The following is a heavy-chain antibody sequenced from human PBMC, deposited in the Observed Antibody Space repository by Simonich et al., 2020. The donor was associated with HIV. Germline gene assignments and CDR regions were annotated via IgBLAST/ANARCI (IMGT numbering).Heavy chain of an antibody. CDR1: GGSLRGHY. J-gene: IGHJ4*02. Sequence: QVQLQQWGAGRLKPAETRSTTCAVYGGSLRGHYWSWIRQTPGKGLEWIGESDHTGVPSYNPSLNGRVTISVDTSKNQFSLKLSSVTAADTAMYYCARRGGYAFAYWGQGTLVTVSS. V-gene: IGHV4-34*01. CDR2: SDHTGVP. CDR3: ARRGGYAFAY. D-gene: IGHD5-12*01.